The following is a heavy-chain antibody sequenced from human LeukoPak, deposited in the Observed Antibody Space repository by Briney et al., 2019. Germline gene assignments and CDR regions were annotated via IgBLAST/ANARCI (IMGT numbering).Heavy chain of an antibody. CDR1: GYTFTDYY. J-gene: IGHJ4*02. V-gene: IGHV1-2*02. Sequence: GASVKVSCKASGYTFTDYYVHWVRQAPGQGLEWMGWINSNSGSTSYAQNFQGRVTMTRDTSISTLYVELSSLRSDDTAVYYCARVRVYSSGWNFDYWGQGTLVTVCS. D-gene: IGHD6-19*01. CDR3: ARVRVYSSGWNFDY. CDR2: INSNSGST.